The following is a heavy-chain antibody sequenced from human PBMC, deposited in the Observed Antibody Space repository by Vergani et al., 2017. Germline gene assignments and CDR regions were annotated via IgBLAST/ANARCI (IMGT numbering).Heavy chain of an antibody. CDR3: AKEGVMLVAYYDFWSGGTGYYMDV. D-gene: IGHD3-3*01. CDR2: ISGSGGST. V-gene: IGHV3-23*01. CDR1: GFTFSSYA. Sequence: EVQLLESGGGLVQPGGSLRLSCAASGFTFSSYAMSWVRQAPGQGLEWVSAISGSGGSTYYADSVKGRFTISRDNSKNTLYLQMNSLRAEDTAVYYCAKEGVMLVAYYDFWSGGTGYYMDVWGKGTTVTVSS. J-gene: IGHJ6*03.